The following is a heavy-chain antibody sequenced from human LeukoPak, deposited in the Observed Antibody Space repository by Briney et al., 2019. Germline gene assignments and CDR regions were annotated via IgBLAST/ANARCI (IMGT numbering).Heavy chain of an antibody. D-gene: IGHD3-10*01. CDR1: GGSFSGYC. V-gene: IGHV4-34*01. Sequence: SETLSLTCAVYGGSFSGYCWSWIRQPPGKGLEWIGEINHSGSTNYNPSLKSRVTISVDTSKNQFSLKLSSVTAADTAVYYCARGCMVRGVIITRYYYYMDVWGKGTTVTVSS. J-gene: IGHJ6*03. CDR2: INHSGST. CDR3: ARGCMVRGVIITRYYYYMDV.